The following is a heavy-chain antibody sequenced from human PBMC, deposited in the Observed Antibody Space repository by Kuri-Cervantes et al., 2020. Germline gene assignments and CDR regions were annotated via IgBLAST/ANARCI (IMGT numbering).Heavy chain of an antibody. V-gene: IGHV4-34*01. J-gene: IGHJ4*02. D-gene: IGHD2-21*02. CDR2: INHSGST. Sequence: GSLRLSCAVYGGSFSGYHWSWIRQPPGKGLEWIGEINHSGSTNYNPSLKSRVTMSVDTSKNQFSLKLSSVTAADTAVYYCARFAVTGAFDYWGQGTLVTVSS. CDR3: ARFAVTGAFDY. CDR1: GGSFSGYH.